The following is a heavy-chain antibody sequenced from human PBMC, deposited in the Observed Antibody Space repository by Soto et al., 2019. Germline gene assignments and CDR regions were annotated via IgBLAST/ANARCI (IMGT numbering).Heavy chain of an antibody. D-gene: IGHD3-3*01. V-gene: IGHV3-15*01. J-gene: IGHJ4*02. Sequence: GGSLRLSCAASGFTLSNAWMNWVRHTPGRGLEWVGRIKSRSDGGTPDYGAPVKGRFTISRDDSLNTVYLQMNSLTAEDTGVYYCTTDTRRISVFGVPWDSWGQGALVTVSS. CDR3: TTDTRRISVFGVPWDS. CDR1: GFTLSNAW. CDR2: IKSRSDGGTP.